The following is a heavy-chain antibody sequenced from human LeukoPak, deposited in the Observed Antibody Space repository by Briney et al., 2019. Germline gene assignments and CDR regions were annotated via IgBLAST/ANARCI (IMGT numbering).Heavy chain of an antibody. V-gene: IGHV4-34*01. Sequence: SETLSLTCAVYGGSFSGYYWSWIRQPPGKGLEWIGEINHSGSTNYNPSLKSRVTISVDTSKNQFSLKLSSVTAADTAVYYCALGSIGYYYYGMDVWGQGTTVTVSS. J-gene: IGHJ6*02. CDR1: GGSFSGYY. CDR3: ALGSIGYYYYGMDV. D-gene: IGHD6-25*01. CDR2: INHSGST.